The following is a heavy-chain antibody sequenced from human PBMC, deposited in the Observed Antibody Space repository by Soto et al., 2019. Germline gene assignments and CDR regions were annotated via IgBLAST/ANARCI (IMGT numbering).Heavy chain of an antibody. V-gene: IGHV4-34*01. CDR3: AGRSVRMVRGGIITFFPPGGFDP. CDR1: GGSFSGYY. D-gene: IGHD3-10*01. CDR2: INHSGST. J-gene: IGHJ5*02. Sequence: SETLSLTCAVYGGSFSGYYWSWIRQPPGKGLEWIGEINHSGSTNYNPSLKSRVTISVDTSKNQFSLKLSSVTAADTAVYYCAGRSVRMVRGGIITFFPPGGFDPWGQGTLVTVSS.